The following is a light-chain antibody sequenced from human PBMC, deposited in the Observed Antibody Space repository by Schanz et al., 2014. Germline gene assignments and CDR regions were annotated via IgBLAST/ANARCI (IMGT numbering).Light chain of an antibody. CDR1: SSDVGGYDF. CDR2: DVS. J-gene: IGLJ2*01. CDR3: SSYAGSNNLG. V-gene: IGLV2-14*03. Sequence: QSALTQPASVSGSPGQSITISCTGTSSDVGGYDFVSWYQQHPDKAPKLMIYDVSNRPSGVSNRFSGSKSGNTASLTISGLQTEDEADYYCSSYAGSNNLGFGGGTKLTVL.